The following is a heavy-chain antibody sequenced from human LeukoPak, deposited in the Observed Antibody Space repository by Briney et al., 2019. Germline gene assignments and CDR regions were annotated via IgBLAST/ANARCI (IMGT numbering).Heavy chain of an antibody. CDR2: ISGYDGNT. J-gene: IGHJ4*02. D-gene: IGHD6-19*01. Sequence: ASVKVSCKASGYTFTSYGISWVRQAPGQGLEWMGWISGYDGNTNYAQKLQGRVTMTTDTSTSTAYMELRSLRSDDTAVYYCARDLKRGYSSGRYSWGTGSSNDYWGQGTLVTVSS. CDR3: ARDLKRGYSSGRYSWGTGSSNDY. CDR1: GYTFTSYG. V-gene: IGHV1-18*01.